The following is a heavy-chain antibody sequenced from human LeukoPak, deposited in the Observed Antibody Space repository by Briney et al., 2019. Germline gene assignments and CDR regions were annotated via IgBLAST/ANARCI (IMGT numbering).Heavy chain of an antibody. V-gene: IGHV3-48*01. D-gene: IGHD5-12*01. J-gene: IGHJ6*03. CDR2: ISSSSSTI. Sequence: GGSLRLSCAASGFTFSSYGMTWVRQAPGKGLEWVSYISSSSSTIYYADSVKGRFTISRDNAKNSLYLQLNSLRAEDTAVYYCARVLRVATIYYYYYMDVWGKGTTVTISS. CDR1: GFTFSSYG. CDR3: ARVLRVATIYYYYYMDV.